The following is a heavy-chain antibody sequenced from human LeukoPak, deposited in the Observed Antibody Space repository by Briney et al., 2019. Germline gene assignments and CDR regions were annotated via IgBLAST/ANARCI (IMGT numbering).Heavy chain of an antibody. CDR1: GFTFSNSW. J-gene: IGHJ3*02. D-gene: IGHD1-26*01. CDR3: ARSIVGATSAFDI. CDR2: INEDGGEI. V-gene: IGHV3-7*01. Sequence: PGGSLRLSCAASGFTFSNSWMTWVRQAPKKGLEWVASINEDGGEIHYVDSVKGRFTISRDNAKNSLYLQMNSLRAEDTAVYYCARSIVGATSAFDIWGQGTMVTVSS.